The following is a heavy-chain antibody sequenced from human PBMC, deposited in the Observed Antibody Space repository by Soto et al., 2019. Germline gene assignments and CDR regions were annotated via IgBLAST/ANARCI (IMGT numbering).Heavy chain of an antibody. CDR1: GYSFATYG. D-gene: IGHD3-22*01. Sequence: XSVKVSCNASGYSFATYGFIWVRQAPGQGLECVGWISAHNGDTHYSQKFQGRVTLTTDTSTNTGYMELRSLTSDDTAVYFCATEPIYYNDGSGYYPLGHWGQGTLVTVSS. J-gene: IGHJ4*02. CDR2: ISAHNGDT. V-gene: IGHV1-18*04. CDR3: ATEPIYYNDGSGYYPLGH.